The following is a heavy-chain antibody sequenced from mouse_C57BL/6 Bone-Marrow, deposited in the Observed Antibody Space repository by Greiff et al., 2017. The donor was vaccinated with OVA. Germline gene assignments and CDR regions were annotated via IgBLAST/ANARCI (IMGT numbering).Heavy chain of an antibody. Sequence: LVESGAELARPGASVKLSCKASGYTFTSYGISWVKQRTGQGLEWIGEIYPRSGNTYYNEKFKGKATLTADKSSSTAYMELRSLTSEDSAVYFCASRYYYYAMDYWGQGTSVTVSS. J-gene: IGHJ4*01. V-gene: IGHV1-81*01. CDR3: ASRYYYYAMDY. CDR2: IYPRSGNT. D-gene: IGHD1-1*01. CDR1: GYTFTSYG.